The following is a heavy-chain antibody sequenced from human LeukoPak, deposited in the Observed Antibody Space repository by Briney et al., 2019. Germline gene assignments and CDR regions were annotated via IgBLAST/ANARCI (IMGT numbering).Heavy chain of an antibody. V-gene: IGHV1-18*01. CDR3: ARESGRNSSWYERFDY. CDR2: INTYNGNT. J-gene: IGHJ4*02. Sequence: ASVKVSCKTSGYIFTVYGISWVRQAPGQGLEWMAWINTYNGNTNYAQKLQGRVTLTTDTSTSTVYMELTSLRSDDTAMYYCARESGRNSSWYERFDYWGQGTLVTVSS. CDR1: GYIFTVYG. D-gene: IGHD6-13*01.